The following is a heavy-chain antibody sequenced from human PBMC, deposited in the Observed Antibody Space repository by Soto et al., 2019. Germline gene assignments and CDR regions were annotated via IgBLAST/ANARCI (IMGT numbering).Heavy chain of an antibody. CDR3: ARRARPYFYYMDV. J-gene: IGHJ6*03. Sequence: EVQLAESGGGLAQPGGSLRLSCAASGFTLSGYAMDWVRQAPGKGLEYVSGISSNGVGTYYANSVQGRFTISRDNSKNTVYLQMGSLSPEDMAVYYCARRARPYFYYMDVWGKGTTVTVSS. CDR1: GFTLSGYA. V-gene: IGHV3-64*01. CDR2: ISSNGVGT. D-gene: IGHD6-6*01.